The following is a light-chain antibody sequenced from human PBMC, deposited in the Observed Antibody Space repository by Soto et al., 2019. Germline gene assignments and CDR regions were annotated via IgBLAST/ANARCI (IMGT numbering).Light chain of an antibody. CDR2: GAS. CDR1: QSVSSN. V-gene: IGKV3-15*01. CDR3: QQYHKWPLT. J-gene: IGKJ4*01. Sequence: EIVMTQSQATLSVYPGERATLSCRASQSVSSNVAWYQQKPGQAPRLLIYGASTRATGIPARFSGSGSGTEFILTISRLQSEDFAVYYCQQYHKWPLTFGGGTKVEV.